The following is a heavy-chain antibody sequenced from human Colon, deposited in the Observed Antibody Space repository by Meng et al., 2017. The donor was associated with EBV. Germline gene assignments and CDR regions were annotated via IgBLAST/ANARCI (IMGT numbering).Heavy chain of an antibody. CDR1: GFTFTNSH. V-gene: IGHV3-15*01. Sequence: EGRRVGPGGGLVKPGDALRLSLAASGFTFTNSHMPWVRQAPGKGLEWVGRIKRASDGGTTDYAAPVKGRFTISRDDSKSTVYLQMNSLKSEDTGVYYCTDVGGDMIWGQGTLVTVSS. CDR2: IKRASDGGTT. J-gene: IGHJ4*02. CDR3: TDVGGDMI. D-gene: IGHD3-10*01.